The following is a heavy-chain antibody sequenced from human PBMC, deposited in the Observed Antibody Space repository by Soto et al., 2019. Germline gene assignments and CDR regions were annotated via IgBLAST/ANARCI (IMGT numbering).Heavy chain of an antibody. D-gene: IGHD1-1*01. V-gene: IGHV3-74*01. CDR3: ARGIGYSAQDY. J-gene: IGHJ4*02. CDR1: GFTFSGYW. Sequence: QAGGSLRLSCAASGFTFSGYWMHWVRQAPGKGLVWVSRISDDGSSTSYADSVKGRFTISRDNAKNTLFLQMDSLRAEDTAVYYCARGIGYSAQDYWGQGTLVTVSS. CDR2: ISDDGSST.